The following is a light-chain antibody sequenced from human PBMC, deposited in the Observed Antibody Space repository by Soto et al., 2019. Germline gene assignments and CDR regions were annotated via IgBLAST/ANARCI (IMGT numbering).Light chain of an antibody. J-gene: IGKJ1*01. CDR1: QNIDSK. CDR3: QQYKSWRT. V-gene: IGKV3-15*01. Sequence: IVMTQSPATLSVPPGERATLSCRASQNIDSKLAWYQQRPGQAPRLLIYGASTRATGIPARFSGSGSGTEFTLTISGLQSEDFGVYYCQQYKSWRTFGQGTNVEIK. CDR2: GAS.